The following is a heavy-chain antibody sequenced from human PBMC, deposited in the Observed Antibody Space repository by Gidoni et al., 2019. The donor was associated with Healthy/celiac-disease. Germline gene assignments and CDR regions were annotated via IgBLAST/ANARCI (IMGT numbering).Heavy chain of an antibody. D-gene: IGHD3-9*01. CDR1: GGSISSGDYY. CDR2: IYYSGST. J-gene: IGHJ6*02. Sequence: QVQLQESGPGLVKPSQTLSLTCTVSGGSISSGDYYWSLIRQPPGKGLEWIGYIYYSGSTYYNPSLKSRVTISVDTSKNQFSLKLSSVTAADTAVYYCARDRDILTGYQGMDVWGQGTTVTVSS. CDR3: ARDRDILTGYQGMDV. V-gene: IGHV4-30-4*01.